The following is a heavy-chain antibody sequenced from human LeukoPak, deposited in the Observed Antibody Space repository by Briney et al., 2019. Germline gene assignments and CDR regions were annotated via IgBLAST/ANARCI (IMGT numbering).Heavy chain of an antibody. Sequence: SETLSLTWTVSGGSISSYYWSWIRQPPGKGLEWIGYIYYSGSTSYNPSLKSRVTISVDTSKNQFSLKLSSVTAADTAVYYCARGWQQLAYFDYWGQGTLVTVSS. CDR1: GGSISSYY. CDR3: ARGWQQLAYFDY. V-gene: IGHV4-59*01. CDR2: IYYSGST. J-gene: IGHJ4*02. D-gene: IGHD6-13*01.